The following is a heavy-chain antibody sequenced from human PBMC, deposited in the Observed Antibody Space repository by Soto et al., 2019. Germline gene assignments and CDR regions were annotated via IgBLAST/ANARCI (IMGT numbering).Heavy chain of an antibody. CDR3: ARHSLALRKNNWFDP. CDR1: GDSIISSDFY. D-gene: IGHD3-3*02. Sequence: KASETLSLTCTVSGDSIISSDFYWGWVRQPPGKGLEWIGSIFYLGSSYYNPSLKSRVTMSVDTSKNQFSLRLRSVTAADTALYFCARHSLALRKNNWFDPWVPETLLVTVSS. V-gene: IGHV4-39*01. CDR2: IFYLGSS. J-gene: IGHJ5*02.